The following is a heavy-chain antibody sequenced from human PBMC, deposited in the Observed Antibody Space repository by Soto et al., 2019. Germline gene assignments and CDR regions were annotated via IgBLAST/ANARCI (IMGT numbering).Heavy chain of an antibody. CDR3: ARRGSGSYYDC. CDR1: GFTFSSYA. Sequence: EVQLLESGGGLVQPGGSLRLSCAASGFTFSSYAMRWVRQAPVKGLEWVSAISGSGDSTYYADSVKGRFTISRDNSKNTLYLQMNSLRAEDTAVYYGARRGSGSYYDCWGQGTLVTVSS. D-gene: IGHD1-26*01. V-gene: IGHV3-23*01. J-gene: IGHJ4*02. CDR2: ISGSGDST.